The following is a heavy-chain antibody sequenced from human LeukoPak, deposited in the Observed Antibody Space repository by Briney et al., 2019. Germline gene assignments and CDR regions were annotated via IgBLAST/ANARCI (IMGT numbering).Heavy chain of an antibody. V-gene: IGHV3-30*04. D-gene: IGHD6-13*01. CDR1: GFTFSSYA. CDR2: ISYDGSNK. Sequence: PGRSLRPSCAASGFTFSSYAMHWVRQAPGKGLEWVAVISYDGSNKYYADSVKGRFTISRDNSKNTLYLQMNSLRAEDTAVYYCAKGGGSSWLKLDYWGQGTLVTVSS. CDR3: AKGGGSSWLKLDY. J-gene: IGHJ4*02.